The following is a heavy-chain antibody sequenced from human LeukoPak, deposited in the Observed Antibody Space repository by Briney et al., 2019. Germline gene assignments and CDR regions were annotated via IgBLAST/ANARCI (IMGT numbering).Heavy chain of an antibody. Sequence: GGSLRLSCAASGFTFSRYGMSWVRPAPGKGLEWVSAITGRGVRTYNGDSVKGRFTISRDTSKNTVYLQMNSLRGDDTAVYYCANGAHPDSSHYYFDYWGQGALVTVSS. V-gene: IGHV3-23*01. CDR3: ANGAHPDSSHYYFDY. CDR1: GFTFSRYG. CDR2: ITGRGVRT. D-gene: IGHD2-2*01. J-gene: IGHJ4*02.